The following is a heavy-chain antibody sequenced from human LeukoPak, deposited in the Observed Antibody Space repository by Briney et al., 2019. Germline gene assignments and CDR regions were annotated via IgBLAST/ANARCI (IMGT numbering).Heavy chain of an antibody. J-gene: IGHJ4*02. CDR2: ISDSGGDT. CDR3: ARVIRYGSGNYYYFDY. CDR1: GFIFNNFA. D-gene: IGHD3-10*01. V-gene: IGHV3-23*01. Sequence: PGGSLRLSCAASGFIFNNFALTWVRQAPGKGLEWVSDISDSGGDTYYADSVRGRFTISRDNFKNTLYLQMNSLRADDTAIYYCARVIRYGSGNYYYFDYWGQGTLVTVSS.